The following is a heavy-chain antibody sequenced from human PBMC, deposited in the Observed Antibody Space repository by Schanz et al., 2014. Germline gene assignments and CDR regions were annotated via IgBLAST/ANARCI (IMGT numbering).Heavy chain of an antibody. CDR1: GYSFSAYY. V-gene: IGHV1-2*06. J-gene: IGHJ5*02. D-gene: IGHD3-3*01. Sequence: QVQLVQSGAELKNPGASVKVSCKASGYSFSAYYIHWMRQAPGQGLEWLGRFTHISQKFQGRVTMTRDTSISTAYMELSRLRSDDTAVYYCARDDRFVEWSLLGSWGQGALVTVSS. CDR2: FT. CDR3: ARDDRFVEWSLLGS.